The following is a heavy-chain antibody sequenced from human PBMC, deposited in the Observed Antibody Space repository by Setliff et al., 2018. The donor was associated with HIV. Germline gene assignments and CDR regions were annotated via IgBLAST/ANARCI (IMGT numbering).Heavy chain of an antibody. CDR3: VRTIGNWGPGNH. Sequence: SETLSLTCSVSGGSIGSGSHYWSWIRLPAGRGPEWIGRVYTSGSTTYNPSLQSRVTISVDTSKNQFSLKMSSVTAADTAVYYCVRTIGNWGPGNHWGQGTLVTVSS. CDR1: GGSIGSGSHY. D-gene: IGHD3-10*01. J-gene: IGHJ5*02. V-gene: IGHV4-61*02. CDR2: VYTSGST.